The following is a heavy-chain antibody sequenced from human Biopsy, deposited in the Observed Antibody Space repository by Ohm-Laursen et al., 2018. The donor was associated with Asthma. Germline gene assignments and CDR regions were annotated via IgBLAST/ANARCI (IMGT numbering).Heavy chain of an antibody. D-gene: IGHD6-19*01. V-gene: IGHV3-33*01. CDR2: IWYDGSNK. CDR1: GFTFSSYG. J-gene: IGHJ4*02. CDR3: ARDREYSSGWYQPLFDY. Sequence: SLRLSCSAGGFTFSSYGMHWVRQAPGKGLEWVAVIWYDGSNKYYADSVKGRFTISRDNSKNTLYLQMNSLRAEDTAVYYCARDREYSSGWYQPLFDYWGQGTLVTVSS.